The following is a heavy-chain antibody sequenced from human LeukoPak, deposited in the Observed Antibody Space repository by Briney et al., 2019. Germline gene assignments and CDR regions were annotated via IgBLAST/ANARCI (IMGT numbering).Heavy chain of an antibody. CDR3: ARLYYYYDTSGYYHFDY. Sequence: GESLKISCKGSGYSFTSYWIAWVRQMPGKGLEWMGIIYPGDSDTRYSPSFQGQVTISADKSISTAYLQWSSLKASDTAMYYCARLYYYYDTSGYYHFDYWGQGTLVTVSS. J-gene: IGHJ4*02. CDR1: GYSFTSYW. V-gene: IGHV5-51*01. D-gene: IGHD3-22*01. CDR2: IYPGDSDT.